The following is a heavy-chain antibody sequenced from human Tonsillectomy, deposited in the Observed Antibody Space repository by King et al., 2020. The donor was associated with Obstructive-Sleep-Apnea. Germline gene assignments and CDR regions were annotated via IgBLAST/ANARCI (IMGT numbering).Heavy chain of an antibody. Sequence: VQLVESGGGLVQPGGSLRLSCAASGFTFSTYAMHWVRQAPGKGLEYVSAISSNGGSTYYANSVKGRFTSYRDNSKNTLYLQMGSLRAEDMAVYYCARWTGGWYDGRIDYWGQGTLVTVSS. CDR2: ISSNGGST. V-gene: IGHV3-64*01. CDR1: GFTFSTYA. CDR3: ARWTGGWYDGRIDY. J-gene: IGHJ4*02. D-gene: IGHD6-19*01.